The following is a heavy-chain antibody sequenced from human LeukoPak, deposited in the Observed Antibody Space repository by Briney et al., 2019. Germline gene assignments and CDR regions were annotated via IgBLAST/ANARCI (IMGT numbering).Heavy chain of an antibody. D-gene: IGHD6-25*01. Sequence: ASVKVSCKASGYTFTGYYLHWVRQAPGQGLQWMGWINPDNGGTASAPKFQGRLTMTRDTTIGAAYMELDRLTSDDAAVYYCARGGSGTYDWFDPWGLGALVTVSS. CDR3: ARGGSGTYDWFDP. V-gene: IGHV1-2*02. CDR1: GYTFTGYY. J-gene: IGHJ5*02. CDR2: INPDNGGT.